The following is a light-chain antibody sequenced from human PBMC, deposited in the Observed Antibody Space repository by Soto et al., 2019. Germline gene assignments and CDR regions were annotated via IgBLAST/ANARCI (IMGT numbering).Light chain of an antibody. Sequence: IVLTHSPGTLSLSPGERATLSCRASQSVSSSYLAWYQQKPGQAPRLLIYGASSRATGIPDRFSGSGSGTDFTLTISRLEPEDFAVYYCQQYGSPPALTFGGGTKVDIK. J-gene: IGKJ4*01. CDR3: QQYGSPPALT. CDR1: QSVSSSY. V-gene: IGKV3-20*01. CDR2: GAS.